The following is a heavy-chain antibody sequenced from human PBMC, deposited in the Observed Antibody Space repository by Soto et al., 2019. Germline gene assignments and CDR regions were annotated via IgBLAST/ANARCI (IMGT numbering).Heavy chain of an antibody. CDR2: ISYDGSNK. V-gene: IGHV3-30-3*01. J-gene: IGHJ4*02. D-gene: IGHD3-22*01. Sequence: GGSLRLSCAASGFTFSSYAMHWVRQAPGKGLEWVVVISYDGSNKYYADSVKGRFTISRDNSKNTLYLQMNSLRAEDTAVYYCARALHYYDSSGTVDYWGQGTLVTVSS. CDR1: GFTFSSYA. CDR3: ARALHYYDSSGTVDY.